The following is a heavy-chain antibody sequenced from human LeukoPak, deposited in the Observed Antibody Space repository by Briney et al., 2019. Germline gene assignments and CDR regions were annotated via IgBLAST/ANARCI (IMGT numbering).Heavy chain of an antibody. V-gene: IGHV3-30-3*01. CDR2: ISYDGSNK. CDR3: ARVSSGWYTHFDY. J-gene: IGHJ4*02. Sequence: GGSLRLSCAASGFTFSGYAMHWVRQAPGKGLEWVAVISYDGSNKYYADSVKGRFTVSRDNSKNTLYLQMNSLRAEDTAVYYCARVSSGWYTHFDYWGQGTLVTVSS. D-gene: IGHD6-19*01. CDR1: GFTFSGYA.